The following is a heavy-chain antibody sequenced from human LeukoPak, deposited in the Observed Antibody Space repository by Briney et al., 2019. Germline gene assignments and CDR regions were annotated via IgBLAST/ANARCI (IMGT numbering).Heavy chain of an antibody. Sequence: SQTLSLTCTVPGGSISSGSYYWSWIRQPAGKELGWIGRIYTSGSTNYHPSLKSRVTISVDTSKTQFSLKLSSVTAADTAVYYCASQISYYDFWSGSPSYYYYYMDVWGKGTTVTVSS. CDR3: ASQISYYDFWSGSPSYYYYYMDV. J-gene: IGHJ6*03. V-gene: IGHV4-61*02. D-gene: IGHD3-3*01. CDR1: GGSISSGSYY. CDR2: IYTSGST.